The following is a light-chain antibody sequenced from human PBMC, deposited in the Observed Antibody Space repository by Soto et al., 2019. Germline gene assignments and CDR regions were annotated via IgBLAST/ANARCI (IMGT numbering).Light chain of an antibody. CDR3: SSYAGSNKSV. Sequence: QSVLTQPPSASGSPGQSVTISCTGTSSDVGGYNYVSWYQQHPGKAPKLMIYEVSKRPSGVPDRFSGSKSGNTASLTVSGLQPEDEADYYCSSYAGSNKSVFGTG. CDR1: SSDVGGYNY. V-gene: IGLV2-8*01. CDR2: EVS. J-gene: IGLJ1*01.